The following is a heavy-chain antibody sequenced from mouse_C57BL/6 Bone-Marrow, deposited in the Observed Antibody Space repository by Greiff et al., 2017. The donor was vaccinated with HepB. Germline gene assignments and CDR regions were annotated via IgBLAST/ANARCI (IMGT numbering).Heavy chain of an antibody. CDR2: IWGGGST. CDR3: AKHHYYGSSYDYAMDY. D-gene: IGHD1-1*01. V-gene: IGHV2-9*01. CDR1: GFSLTSYG. J-gene: IGHJ4*01. Sequence: VKVVDSGPGLVAPSQSLSITCTVSGFSLTSYGVDWVRQPPGKGLEWLGVIWGGGSTNYNSALMSRLSISKDNSKSQVFLKMNSLQTDDTAMYYCAKHHYYGSSYDYAMDYWGQGTSVTVSS.